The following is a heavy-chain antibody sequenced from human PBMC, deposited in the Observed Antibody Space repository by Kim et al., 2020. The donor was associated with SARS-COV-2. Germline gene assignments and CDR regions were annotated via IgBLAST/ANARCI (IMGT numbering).Heavy chain of an antibody. CDR3: ARARSGGATLMRSYYYYGMDV. J-gene: IGHJ6*02. Sequence: GGSLRLSCAASGFTFSSYAMHWVRQAPGKGLEWVAVISYDGSNKYYADSVKGRFTISRDNSKNTLYLQMNSLRAEDTAVYYCARARSGGATLMRSYYYYGMDVWGQGTTVTVSS. CDR2: ISYDGSNK. CDR1: GFTFSSYA. D-gene: IGHD1-26*01. V-gene: IGHV3-30*04.